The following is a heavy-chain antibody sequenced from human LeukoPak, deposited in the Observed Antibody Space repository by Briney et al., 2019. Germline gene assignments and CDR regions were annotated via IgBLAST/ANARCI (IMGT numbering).Heavy chain of an antibody. D-gene: IGHD3-22*01. CDR2: ISGSGGST. V-gene: IGHV3-23*01. CDR1: GFTFSSYA. J-gene: IGHJ6*02. CDR3: AKKYYYDSSGYYYGYYYGMDV. Sequence: PGGSLRLSCAASGFTFSSYAMGWVRQAPGKGLEWVSAISGSGGSTYYADSVKGRFTISRDNSKNTLYLQMNSLRAEGTAVYYCAKKYYYDSSGYYYGYYYGMDVWGQGTTVTVSS.